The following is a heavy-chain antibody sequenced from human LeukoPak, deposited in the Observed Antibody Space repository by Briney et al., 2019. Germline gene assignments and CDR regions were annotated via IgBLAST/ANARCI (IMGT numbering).Heavy chain of an antibody. CDR1: EVTFSSYA. J-gene: IGHJ4*02. Sequence: GESLRLSCAGSEVTFSSYAMTWVRQAPGKGLEWVSVISTSGATTYYANSVRGRFTISRDNSKNTLYLQMSSLRAEDTAIYYCAKXSRGAXNHFDYWGQGXXXXXSS. CDR2: ISTSGATT. CDR3: AKXSRGAXNHFDY. D-gene: IGHD4/OR15-4a*01. V-gene: IGHV3-23*01.